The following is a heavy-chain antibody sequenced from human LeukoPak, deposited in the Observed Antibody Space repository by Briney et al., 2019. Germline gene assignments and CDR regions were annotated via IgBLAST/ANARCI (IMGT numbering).Heavy chain of an antibody. CDR1: GFTFTSSA. Sequence: GTSVKVSCKASGFTFTSSAMQWVRQALGQRLEWIGWIVVGSGNTNYAQKFQERVTITRDMSTSTAYMELSSLRSEDTAVYYCAARSSGYYYVHVAFDIWGQGTMVTVSS. CDR2: IVVGSGNT. J-gene: IGHJ3*02. D-gene: IGHD3-22*01. V-gene: IGHV1-58*02. CDR3: AARSSGYYYVHVAFDI.